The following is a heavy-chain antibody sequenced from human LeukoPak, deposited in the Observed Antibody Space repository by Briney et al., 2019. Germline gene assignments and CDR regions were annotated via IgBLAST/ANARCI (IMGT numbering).Heavy chain of an antibody. CDR2: IYYSGST. D-gene: IGHD3-10*01. J-gene: IGHJ4*02. Sequence: SETLSLTCTVSGGSISSYYWSWIRQPPGKGLEWIGYIYYSGSTNYNPSLKSRVTISVDRSKNQFSLKLSSVTAADTAVYYCARDQSSTFYFDYWGQGTLVTVSS. CDR3: ARDQSSTFYFDY. V-gene: IGHV4-59*12. CDR1: GGSISSYY.